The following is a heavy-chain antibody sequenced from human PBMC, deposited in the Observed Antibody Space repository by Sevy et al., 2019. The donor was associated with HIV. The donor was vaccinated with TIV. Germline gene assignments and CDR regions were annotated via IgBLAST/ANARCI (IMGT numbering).Heavy chain of an antibody. CDR1: GYSFTSHW. J-gene: IGHJ4*02. D-gene: IGHD3-22*01. CDR2: IFPDDSET. CDR3: ATSRSGYFDSIGYYIY. V-gene: IGHV5-51*01. Sequence: GESLKISCKGSGYSFTSHWIGWVRHMPGKGLEWMGIIFPDDSETRYSPSFQGQVTFSADKSINTAYLQWGSLKASDTAMYYCATSRSGYFDSIGYYIYWGQGTLVTVSS.